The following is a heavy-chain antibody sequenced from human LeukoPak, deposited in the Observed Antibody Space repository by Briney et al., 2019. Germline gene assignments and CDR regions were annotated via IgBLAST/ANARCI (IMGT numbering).Heavy chain of an antibody. V-gene: IGHV3-30*04. J-gene: IGHJ4*02. D-gene: IGHD3-22*01. CDR1: RFTFSSYA. CDR3: AKYQDTMIVVVITPFDY. CDR2: ISYDGSNK. Sequence: GGSLRLSCAASRFTFSSYAMHWVRQAPGKGLEWVAVISYDGSNKYYADFVKGRFTISRDNSKNTLYLQMNSLRAEDTAVYYCAKYQDTMIVVVITPFDYWGQGTLVTVSS.